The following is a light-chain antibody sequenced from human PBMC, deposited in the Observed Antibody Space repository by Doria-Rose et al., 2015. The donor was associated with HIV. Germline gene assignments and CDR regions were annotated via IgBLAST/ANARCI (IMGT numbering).Light chain of an antibody. Sequence: TQSPESLGMSLGERATFNCKSNQSLLYTSKNYLAWYQQKPGQHPKLLIYWASTRQSGVPARFSGSGSGTDFTLRISSLESEDVAVYYSQQYYDTCTFGAGTTV. V-gene: IGKV4-1*01. CDR3: QQYYDTCT. CDR1: QSLLYTSKNY. CDR2: WAS. J-gene: IGKJ3*01.